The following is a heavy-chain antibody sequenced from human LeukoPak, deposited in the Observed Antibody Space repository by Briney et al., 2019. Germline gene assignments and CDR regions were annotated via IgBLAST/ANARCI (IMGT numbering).Heavy chain of an antibody. Sequence: SETLFLICTVSGGSISSGGYYWSWIRQHPGKGLEWIGYIYYSGSTYYNPSLKSRVTISVDTSKNQFSLKLSSVTAADTAVYYCARAGFTMVRGVPNWFDPWGQGTLVTVSS. J-gene: IGHJ5*02. D-gene: IGHD3-10*01. CDR3: ARAGFTMVRGVPNWFDP. V-gene: IGHV4-31*03. CDR1: GGSISSGGYY. CDR2: IYYSGST.